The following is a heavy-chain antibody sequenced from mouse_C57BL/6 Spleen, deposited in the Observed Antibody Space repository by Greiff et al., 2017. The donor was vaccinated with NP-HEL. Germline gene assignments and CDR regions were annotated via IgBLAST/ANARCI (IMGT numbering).Heavy chain of an antibody. V-gene: IGHV1-80*01. CDR2: IYPGDGDT. Sequence: VKLVESGAELVKPGASVKISCKASGYAFSSYWMNWVKQRPGKGLEWIGQIYPGDGDTNYNGEFKGKATLTADKSSSTAYMQLSSLTSEDSAVYFCARRRTVVAFDYWGQGTTLTVSS. J-gene: IGHJ2*01. D-gene: IGHD1-1*01. CDR3: ARRRTVVAFDY. CDR1: GYAFSSYW.